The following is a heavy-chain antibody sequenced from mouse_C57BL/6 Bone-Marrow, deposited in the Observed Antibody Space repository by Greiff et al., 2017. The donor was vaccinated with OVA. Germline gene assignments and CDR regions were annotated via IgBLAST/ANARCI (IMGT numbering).Heavy chain of an antibody. CDR1: GFNIKDDY. CDR2: IDPENGDT. D-gene: IGHD1-1*01. CDR3: TLLLRYPFDY. Sequence: EVKVVESGAELVRPGASVKLSCTASGFNIKDDYMHWVKQRPEQGLEWIGWIDPENGDTEYASKFQGKATITADTSSNTAYLQLSSLTSEDTAVYYCTLLLRYPFDYWGQGTTLTVSS. V-gene: IGHV14-4*01. J-gene: IGHJ2*01.